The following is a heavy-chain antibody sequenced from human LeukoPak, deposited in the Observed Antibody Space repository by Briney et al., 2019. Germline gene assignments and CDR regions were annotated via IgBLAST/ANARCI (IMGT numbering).Heavy chain of an antibody. CDR3: ACFDWYSTPAYMDV. CDR2: IYYSGST. CDR1: GGSISSYY. V-gene: IGHV4-59*01. Sequence: PSETLSLTCTVSGGSISSYYWSWIRQPPGKGLEWIGYIYYSGSTNYNPSLKSRVTISVDTSKNQFSLKLSSVTAADTAVYYCACFDWYSTPAYMDVWAKGPRSPSP. J-gene: IGHJ6*03. D-gene: IGHD3-9*01.